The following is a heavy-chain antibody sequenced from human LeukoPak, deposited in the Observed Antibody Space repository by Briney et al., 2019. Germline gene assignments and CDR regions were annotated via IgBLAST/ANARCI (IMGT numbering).Heavy chain of an antibody. Sequence: PGGSLRLSCEASGFTFSRYAMTWVRQAPGKGLEWVSTIGGLGESTNYGDSVKGRFTISRDNSKNTLYLQMNNLRAEDTAVYYCANNARDSSGNEGGWFDPWGQGTLVTVSS. CDR1: GFTFSRYA. D-gene: IGHD3-22*01. J-gene: IGHJ5*02. CDR2: IGGLGEST. CDR3: ANNARDSSGNEGGWFDP. V-gene: IGHV3-23*01.